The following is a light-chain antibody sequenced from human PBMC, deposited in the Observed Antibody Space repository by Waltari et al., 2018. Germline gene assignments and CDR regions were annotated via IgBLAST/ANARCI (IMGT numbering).Light chain of an antibody. CDR3: QQYNSYLWT. Sequence: DIQMTQSPSTLSASVGDRVTITCRASQSISSWLAWYQQKPGKAPKLLIYKASSLESGVPSRFSGSGSETEFTLTISSLQPDDFATYYCQQYNSYLWTFAQGTKVEIK. J-gene: IGKJ1*01. V-gene: IGKV1-5*03. CDR2: KAS. CDR1: QSISSW.